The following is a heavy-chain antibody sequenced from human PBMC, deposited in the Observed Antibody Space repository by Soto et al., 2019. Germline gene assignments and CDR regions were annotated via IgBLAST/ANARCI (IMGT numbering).Heavy chain of an antibody. CDR1: GFSLSTSGVG. V-gene: IGHV2-5*02. J-gene: IGHJ5*02. CDR2: IYWDDDK. Sequence: QITLKESGPTLVKPTQTLTLTCTFSGFSLSTSGVGVGWIRQPPGKALEWLALIYWDDDKRYSPSLKSRLTITKDTSKNQVVLTMTNMDPVDTATYYCAHSNWYNLNYRGSWFDPWGQGTLVTVSS. CDR3: AHSNWYNLNYRGSWFDP. D-gene: IGHD1-7*01.